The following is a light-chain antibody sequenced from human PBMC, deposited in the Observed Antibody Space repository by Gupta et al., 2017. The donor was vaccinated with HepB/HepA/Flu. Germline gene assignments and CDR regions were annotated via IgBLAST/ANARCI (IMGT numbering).Light chain of an antibody. V-gene: IGLV7-46*01. Sequence: QAVLTQEPSLTVSPGGTVTLTCGSSTGAVTIGHYPSWFQQKPGQAPRTLIYDKSNKHSLTPARFAGDRSGGKAALTLAGAKHEDEDEYYCVLAYSGARVFGGGTKLTVL. J-gene: IGLJ2*01. CDR3: VLAYSGARV. CDR2: DKS. CDR1: TGAVTIGHY.